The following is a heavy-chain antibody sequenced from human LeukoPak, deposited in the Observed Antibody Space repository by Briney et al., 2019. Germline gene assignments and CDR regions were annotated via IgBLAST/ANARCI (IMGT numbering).Heavy chain of an antibody. CDR1: GYTFTSYD. CDR2: MNPNSGNT. CDR3: ARARTIAAAGTVGY. V-gene: IGHV1-8*01. J-gene: IGHJ4*02. D-gene: IGHD6-13*01. Sequence: ASVKVSCKASGYTFTSYDINWVRQATGQGLEWMGWMNPNSGNTGYAQKFQGRVTMTRNTSISTAYMELSSLRSEDTAVYYCARARTIAAAGTVGYWGQGTLVTVSS.